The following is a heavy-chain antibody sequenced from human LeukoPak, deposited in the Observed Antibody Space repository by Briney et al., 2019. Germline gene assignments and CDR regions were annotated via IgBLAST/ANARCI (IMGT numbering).Heavy chain of an antibody. CDR2: ISYDGSNK. CDR1: GFTFSSYA. Sequence: GGSLRLSCAASGFTFSSYAMHWVRQAPGKGLEWVAVISYDGSNKYYADSVKGRFTISRDNSKNTLYLQMNSLRAEDTAVYYCAKDQGITIFGVDFFFDYWGQGTLVTVSS. V-gene: IGHV3-30-3*01. D-gene: IGHD3-3*01. CDR3: AKDQGITIFGVDFFFDY. J-gene: IGHJ4*02.